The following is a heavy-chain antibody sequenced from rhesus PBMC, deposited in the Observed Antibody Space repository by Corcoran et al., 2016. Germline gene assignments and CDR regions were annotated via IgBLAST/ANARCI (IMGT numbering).Heavy chain of an antibody. Sequence: QVQLQESGPGLVKPSETLSLTCAVSGGSISDDYYWSWIRQPPGKGLEGIGYIYGSGVATNYNPSLKNRVTISIDTSKNQFSLKLSSVTAADTAVYYCARVRYYYSGSYSNRFDVWGAGVLVTVSS. V-gene: IGHV4-106*01. CDR2: IYGSGVAT. J-gene: IGHJ5-1*01. CDR1: GGSISDDYY. CDR3: ARVRYYYSGSYSNRFDV. D-gene: IGHD3-16*01.